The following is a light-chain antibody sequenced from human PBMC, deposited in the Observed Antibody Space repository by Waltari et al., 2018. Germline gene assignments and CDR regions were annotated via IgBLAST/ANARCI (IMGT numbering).Light chain of an antibody. V-gene: IGKV3-15*01. J-gene: IGKJ5*01. CDR2: SAS. CDR3: QQYNNWPPIT. Sequence: TVMTQAPATLSVFPGERATLSCRASQYVSTNLAWYQQKPGQSPRLLFYSASARATGVPARFGGSGSGTQFTLTINSVQSEDVALYYCQQYNNWPPITFGQGTRVQIK. CDR1: QYVSTN.